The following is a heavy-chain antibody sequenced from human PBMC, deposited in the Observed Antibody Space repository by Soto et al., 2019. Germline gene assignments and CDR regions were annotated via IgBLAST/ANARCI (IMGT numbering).Heavy chain of an antibody. CDR2: ISYDGSNK. Sequence: GGSLRLSCAASGFTFSSYGMHWVRQAPGKGLEWVAVISYDGSNKYYADSVKGRFTISRDNSKNTLYLQMNSLRAEDTAVYYCAKDLHSSGPSWFDPWGQGTLVTVSS. CDR3: AKDLHSSGPSWFDP. CDR1: GFTFSSYG. J-gene: IGHJ5*02. D-gene: IGHD3-22*01. V-gene: IGHV3-30*18.